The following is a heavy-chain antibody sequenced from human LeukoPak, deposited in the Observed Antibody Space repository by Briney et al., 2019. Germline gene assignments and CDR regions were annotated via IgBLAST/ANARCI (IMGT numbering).Heavy chain of an antibody. CDR1: GGTFSSYA. J-gene: IGHJ5*02. D-gene: IGHD6-13*01. Sequence: SVKVSCKASGGTFSSYAISWVRQAPGQGLEWMGGIIPMFNTTKYAQKFQDRVTITADKSTSTAYMELSSLRSEDTAVYYCVEGGIAPLNWFDPWGQGTLVTVSS. V-gene: IGHV1-69*06. CDR3: VEGGIAPLNWFDP. CDR2: IIPMFNTT.